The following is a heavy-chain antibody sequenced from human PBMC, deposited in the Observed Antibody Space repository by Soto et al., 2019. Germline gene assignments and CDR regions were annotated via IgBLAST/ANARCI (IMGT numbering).Heavy chain of an antibody. V-gene: IGHV4-59*12. CDR2: VYYSGST. Sequence: SETLSLTCTVSGGSLSSYYWSWIRQAPGKGLENLGYVYYSGSTNYNPSLKSRVTISVDKSKNQFSLKLSSVTAADTAVYYCASFRIAAAGIYYYGTDVWGQGTTVTVSS. CDR1: GGSLSSYY. J-gene: IGHJ6*02. CDR3: ASFRIAAAGIYYYGTDV. D-gene: IGHD6-13*01.